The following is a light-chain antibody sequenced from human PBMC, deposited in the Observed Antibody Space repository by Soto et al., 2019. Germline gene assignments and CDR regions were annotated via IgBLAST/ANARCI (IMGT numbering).Light chain of an antibody. CDR2: SAS. CDR1: QIVSGDY. Sequence: EVVLTQSPGTLALYTGERATLSWRASQIVSGDYLAWYQQKPGQAPRLLIYSASLKPAGIPDRFSGSGSATDFTLTISRLEPEDFALSYCHQYGSSPITFGQGTRLEIK. J-gene: IGKJ5*01. CDR3: HQYGSSPIT. V-gene: IGKV3-20*01.